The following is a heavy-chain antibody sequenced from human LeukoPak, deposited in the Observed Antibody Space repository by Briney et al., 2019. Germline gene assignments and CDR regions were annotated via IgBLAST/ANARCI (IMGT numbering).Heavy chain of an antibody. V-gene: IGHV3-30-3*01. CDR2: ISHDRSNN. Sequence: GGSLRLSCAASGFTFSNYAMHWARQAPGKGLEWVAFISHDRSNNCHADSVKGRFTISRDNSKNTLYLQMNSLTDEDTAVYYCARDLSGSYMSDYWGQGTLVLVPS. CDR1: GFTFSNYA. D-gene: IGHD3-10*01. J-gene: IGHJ4*02. CDR3: ARDLSGSYMSDY.